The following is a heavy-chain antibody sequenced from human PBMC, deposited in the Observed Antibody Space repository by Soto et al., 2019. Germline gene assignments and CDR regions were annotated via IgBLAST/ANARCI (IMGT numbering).Heavy chain of an antibody. D-gene: IGHD3-10*01. V-gene: IGHV1-58*01. CDR3: AAIYGSGTQDYYGMDV. Sequence: ASVKVSCKASGFTFTSSAVQWVRQARGQRLEWIGWIVVGSGNTNYAQKFQERVTITRDMSTSTAYMELSSLRSEDTAVYYCAAIYGSGTQDYYGMDVWGQGTTVTVSS. CDR1: GFTFTSSA. J-gene: IGHJ6*02. CDR2: IVVGSGNT.